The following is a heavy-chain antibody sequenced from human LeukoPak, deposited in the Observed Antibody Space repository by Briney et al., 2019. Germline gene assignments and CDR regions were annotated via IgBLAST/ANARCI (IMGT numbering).Heavy chain of an antibody. CDR2: IYYSGST. D-gene: IGHD1-1*01. V-gene: IGHV4-59*01. Sequence: SETLSLTCTVSGGSIIGYYWSWIRQFPGKGLEWIGYIYYSGSTNYNPFLNSRVTILVDTSKNQFSLKLSSVTAADTAVYCCARATTGTSNWFDPWGQGTLVTVSS. CDR3: ARATTGTSNWFDP. J-gene: IGHJ5*02. CDR1: GGSIIGYY.